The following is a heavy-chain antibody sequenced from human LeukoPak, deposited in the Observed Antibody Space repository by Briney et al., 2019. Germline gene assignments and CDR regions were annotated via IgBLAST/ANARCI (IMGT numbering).Heavy chain of an antibody. J-gene: IGHJ6*03. CDR1: GGSIRSTSYY. D-gene: IGHD3-3*01. CDR2: IYYSGST. V-gene: IGHV4-39*01. CDR3: GRLFYDFWSGHYYYYMDV. Sequence: SETLSLTCTVSGGSIRSTSYYWGWIRQPPGMELVWIGSIYYSGSTYYNPSLKSRVTISVDTSKNQFSLKLSSVTAADTAVYYCGRLFYDFWSGHYYYYMDVWGKGTTVTVSS.